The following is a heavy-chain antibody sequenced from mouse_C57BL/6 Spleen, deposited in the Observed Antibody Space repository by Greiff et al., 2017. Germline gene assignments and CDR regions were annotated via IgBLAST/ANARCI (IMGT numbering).Heavy chain of an antibody. J-gene: IGHJ3*01. CDR2: IWSGGST. CDR1: GFSLTSYG. D-gene: IGHD2-4*01. V-gene: IGHV2-4*01. Sequence: VKLMESGPGLVQPSQSLSITCTVSGFSLTSYGVHWVRQPPGKGLEWLGVIWSGGSTDYNAAFISRLSISKDNSKSQVFFKMNSLQADDTAIYYCAKGNYDFSWFAYWGQGTLVTVSA. CDR3: AKGNYDFSWFAY.